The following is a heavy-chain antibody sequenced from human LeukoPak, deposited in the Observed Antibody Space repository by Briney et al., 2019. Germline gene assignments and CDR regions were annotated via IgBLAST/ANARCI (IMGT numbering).Heavy chain of an antibody. CDR1: GYTFTCYY. J-gene: IGHJ4*02. V-gene: IGHV1-46*01. Sequence: ASVKVSCKASGYTFTCYYMHWVRQAPGQGLEWMGIINPSGGSTSYAQKFQGRVTMTRDTSTSTVYMELSSLRSEDTAVYYCARDRGYCSGGSCYEGYWGQGTLVTVSS. CDR2: INPSGGST. CDR3: ARDRGYCSGGSCYEGY. D-gene: IGHD2-15*01.